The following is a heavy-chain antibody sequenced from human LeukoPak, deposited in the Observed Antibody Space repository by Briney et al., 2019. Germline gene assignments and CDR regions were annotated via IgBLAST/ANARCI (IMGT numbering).Heavy chain of an antibody. Sequence: ASVKVSCTASGYTFTSYGISWVRQAPGQGLEWMGWISAYNGNTNYAQKLQGRVTMTTDTSTSTAYMELRSLRSDDTAVYYCARVGAVQYYDFWSGYYKGGFDYWGQGTLVTVSS. CDR1: GYTFTSYG. J-gene: IGHJ4*02. CDR3: ARVGAVQYYDFWSGYYKGGFDY. D-gene: IGHD3-3*01. V-gene: IGHV1-18*01. CDR2: ISAYNGNT.